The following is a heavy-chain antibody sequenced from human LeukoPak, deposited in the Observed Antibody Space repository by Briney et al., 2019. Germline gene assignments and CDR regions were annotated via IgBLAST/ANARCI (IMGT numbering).Heavy chain of an antibody. D-gene: IGHD6-19*01. CDR2: IYTSGST. J-gene: IGHJ5*02. Sequence: SETLSLTCAVYGGSFSGYYWSWIRQPAGKGLEWLGRIYTSGSTNYNPSLKSRVTMSVDTSKNQFSLKLSSVTAADTAVYYCAREGVGSSGWYRWFDPWGQGTLVTVSS. CDR1: GGSFSGYY. CDR3: AREGVGSSGWYRWFDP. V-gene: IGHV4-4*07.